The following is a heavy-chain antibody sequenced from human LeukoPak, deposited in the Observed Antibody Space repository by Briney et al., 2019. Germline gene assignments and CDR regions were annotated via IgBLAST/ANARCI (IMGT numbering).Heavy chain of an antibody. V-gene: IGHV1-2*02. CDR2: VNPNSNIT. D-gene: IGHD6-13*01. CDR1: GYTFTGYY. J-gene: IGHJ4*02. Sequence: GASVKVSCKASGYTFTGYYMHWVRQAPGQGLEWMGWVNPNSNITNYAQKFQGRVTMTRDTSISTAYMELSRLRSDDTAVYYCARGAAAGLYFDYWGQGTLVTVSS. CDR3: ARGAAAGLYFDY.